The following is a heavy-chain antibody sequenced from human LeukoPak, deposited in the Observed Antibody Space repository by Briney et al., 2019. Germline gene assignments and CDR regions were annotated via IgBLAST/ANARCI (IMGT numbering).Heavy chain of an antibody. V-gene: IGHV1-18*04. CDR1: GYTFTDYY. CDR2: ISAYNGNT. J-gene: IGHJ3*02. CDR3: ARGTVTDAFDI. Sequence: ASVKVSCKASGYTFTDYYMHWVRQAPGQGFEWMGWISAYNGNTNYAQKLQGRVTMTTDTSTSTAYMELRSLRSDDTAVYYCARGTVTDAFDIWGQGTMVTVSS. D-gene: IGHD4-17*01.